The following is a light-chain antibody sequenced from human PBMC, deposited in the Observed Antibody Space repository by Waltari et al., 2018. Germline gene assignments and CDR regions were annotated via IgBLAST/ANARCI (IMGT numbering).Light chain of an antibody. CDR3: QQYNTWPPST. Sequence: EIVMTQSPAALSVSPGERATLSCRASQSVSSNLAWYQHKTGQPPRLLSSGASTRATGVPARFSGSGSGTEFTLTISSLQSEDSAIYYCQQYNTWPPSTFGQGTKLEIK. CDR1: QSVSSN. V-gene: IGKV3-15*01. J-gene: IGKJ2*02. CDR2: GAS.